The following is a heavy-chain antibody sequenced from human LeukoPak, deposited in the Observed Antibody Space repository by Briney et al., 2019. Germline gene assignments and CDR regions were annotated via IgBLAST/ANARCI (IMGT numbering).Heavy chain of an antibody. CDR2: IHISGST. Sequence: SETLSLTCTVSGGSISSGSYYWSWIRQPAGKGLEWIGRIHISGSTNYNPSLKSRVTISVDTSKNQFSLKLSTVTAADTAVYFCARVTREAARYWYFDLWGRGTLVTVSS. CDR3: ARVTREAARYWYFDL. V-gene: IGHV4-61*02. D-gene: IGHD6-6*01. J-gene: IGHJ2*01. CDR1: GGSISSGSYY.